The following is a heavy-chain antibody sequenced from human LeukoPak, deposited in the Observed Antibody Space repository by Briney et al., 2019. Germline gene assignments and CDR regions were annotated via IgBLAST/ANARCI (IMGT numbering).Heavy chain of an antibody. V-gene: IGHV3-30*02. CDR3: AKTRGSSWRGYFDY. D-gene: IGHD6-13*01. CDR1: GFTFSSYG. CDR2: IRYDGSNK. Sequence: HPGGSLRLSCAASGFTFSSYGMHWVRQAPGKGLEWVAFIRYDGSNKYYADSVKGRFTISRDNSKNTLYLQMHSLRAEDTAVYYCAKTRGSSWRGYFDYWGQGTLVTVSS. J-gene: IGHJ4*02.